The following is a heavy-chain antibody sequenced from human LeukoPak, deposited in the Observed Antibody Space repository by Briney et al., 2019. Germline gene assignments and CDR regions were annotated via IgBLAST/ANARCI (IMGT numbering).Heavy chain of an antibody. CDR2: VSHGGNT. V-gene: IGHV4-4*02. CDR3: ASRIAAAPIDY. D-gene: IGHD6-13*01. J-gene: IGHJ4*02. CDR1: SDSFSSNYL. Sequence: SETLSLTCAVSSDSFSSNYLWTWVRQPPGEGLEWIEEVSHGGNTFYMPSLKSRVTISVDKSKNQFSLKLSSVTAADTAIYYCASRIAAAPIDYWGQGTLVTVSS.